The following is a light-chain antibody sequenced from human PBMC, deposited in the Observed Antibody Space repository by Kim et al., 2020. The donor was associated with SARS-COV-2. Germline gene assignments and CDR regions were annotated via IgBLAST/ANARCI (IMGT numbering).Light chain of an antibody. CDR2: AAS. CDR1: QDIDNW. V-gene: IGKV1-16*02. Sequence: ASIGDRVIITCRASQDIDNWLAWFQQKPGRAPNPLIYAASSLQSGVPSKFTGSGSGTEFTLTISSLQPEDVATYYCQQYNSYPWTFGQGTKVDIK. CDR3: QQYNSYPWT. J-gene: IGKJ1*01.